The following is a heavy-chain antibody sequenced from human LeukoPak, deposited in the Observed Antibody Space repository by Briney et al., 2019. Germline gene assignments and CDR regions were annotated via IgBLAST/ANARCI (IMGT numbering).Heavy chain of an antibody. J-gene: IGHJ6*02. CDR1: GYTFTNYY. CDR3: TRETSV. CDR2: INPSGGST. V-gene: IGHV1-46*01. Sequence: ASVKVSCKAPGYTFTNYYMHWVRQAPGQGLEWMGIINPSGGSTRYAQKFQGRVTMTRDTSTSTVYMELSSLRPDDTAIYYCTRETSVWGQGTTATVSS.